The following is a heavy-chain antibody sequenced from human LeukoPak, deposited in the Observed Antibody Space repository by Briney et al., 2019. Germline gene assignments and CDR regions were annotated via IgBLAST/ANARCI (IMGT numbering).Heavy chain of an antibody. CDR1: GGSVSSDSYF. D-gene: IGHD2-15*01. CDR3: ARGILKCSGGNCYYYGMDV. Sequence: SQTLSLTCSVSGGSVSSDSYFWTWIRQPPGRGLESIGYIDSGSTDNNPSLKSRVTISVDTSKNQFSLKLSSVTAADTAVYYCARGILKCSGGNCYYYGMDVWGKGTTVTVSS. CDR2: IDSGST. V-gene: IGHV4-61*01. J-gene: IGHJ6*04.